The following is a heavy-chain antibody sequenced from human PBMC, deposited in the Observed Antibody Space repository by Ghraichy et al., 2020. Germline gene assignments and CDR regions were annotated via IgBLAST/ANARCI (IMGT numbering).Heavy chain of an antibody. CDR2: IYSGGST. J-gene: IGHJ5*02. Sequence: GGSLRLSCAASGFTVSSNYMSWVRQAPGKGLEWVSVIYSGGSTYYADSVKGRFTISRDNSKNTLYLQMNSLRAEDTAVYYCASEHDSSSWGNWFDPWGQGTLVTVSS. V-gene: IGHV3-53*01. CDR3: ASEHDSSSWGNWFDP. CDR1: GFTVSSNY. D-gene: IGHD6-13*01.